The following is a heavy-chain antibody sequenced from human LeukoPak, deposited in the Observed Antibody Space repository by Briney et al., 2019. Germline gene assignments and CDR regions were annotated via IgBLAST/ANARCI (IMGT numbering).Heavy chain of an antibody. V-gene: IGHV4-34*01. Sequence: SETLSLTCAVYGGSFSGYYWSWIRQPPGQGLEWIGEINHSGSANYNPSLKSRVTISVDTFKNQFSLKLSSVTAADTAVYYCARGPTYYDFWSGYYNKPIPDYWGQGTLVTVSS. J-gene: IGHJ4*02. CDR3: ARGPTYYDFWSGYYNKPIPDY. CDR2: INHSGSA. D-gene: IGHD3-3*01. CDR1: GGSFSGYY.